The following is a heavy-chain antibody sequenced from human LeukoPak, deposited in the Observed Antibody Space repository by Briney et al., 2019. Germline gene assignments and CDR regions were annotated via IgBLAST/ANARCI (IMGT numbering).Heavy chain of an antibody. J-gene: IGHJ6*02. CDR3: ARLLEDCSGGSCYPADYYYYGMDV. CDR1: GGSISSYY. Sequence: SETLSLTCAVSGGSISSYYWSWIRQPPGKGLEWIGYIYYSGSTNYNPSLKSRVTISVDTSKNQFSLKLSSVTAADTAVYYCARLLEDCSGGSCYPADYYYYGMDVWGQGTTVTVSS. D-gene: IGHD2-15*01. CDR2: IYYSGST. V-gene: IGHV4-59*08.